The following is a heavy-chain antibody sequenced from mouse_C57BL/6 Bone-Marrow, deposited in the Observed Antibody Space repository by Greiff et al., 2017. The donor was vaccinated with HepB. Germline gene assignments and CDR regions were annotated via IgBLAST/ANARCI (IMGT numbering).Heavy chain of an antibody. CDR2: IDPSDSYT. D-gene: IGHD2-1*01. J-gene: IGHJ3*01. CDR1: GYTFTSYW. Sequence: QVQLQQPGAELVMPGASVKLSCKASGYTFTSYWMHWVKQRPGQGLEWIGEIDPSDSYTNYNQKFKGKSTLTVDKSSSTAYMQLSSLTSEDSAVYYCARKGPYGNYLAWFAYWGQGTLVTVSA. CDR3: ARKGPYGNYLAWFAY. V-gene: IGHV1-69*01.